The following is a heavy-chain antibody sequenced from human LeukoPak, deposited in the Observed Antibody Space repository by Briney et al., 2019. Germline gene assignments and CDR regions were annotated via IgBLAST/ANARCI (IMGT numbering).Heavy chain of an antibody. CDR2: IYSGGNT. CDR3: TRDTPGIAASVSGG. D-gene: IGHD6-13*01. V-gene: IGHV3-53*01. J-gene: IGHJ4*02. CDR1: GFSVSHNY. Sequence: PGGSLRLSCTASGFSVSHNYMNWVRQAPEKGLEWVALIYSGGNTHYADYVKGRFTISRDNSKNTLYLQMSSLRVDDTAVYYCTRDTPGIAASVSGGWGQGTLVTVSS.